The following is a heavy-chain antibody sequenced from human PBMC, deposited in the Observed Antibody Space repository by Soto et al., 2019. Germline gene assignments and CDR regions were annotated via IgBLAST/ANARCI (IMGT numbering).Heavy chain of an antibody. Sequence: ASVKVSCKASGYTFTSYGISWVRQAPGQGLEWMGWISAYNGNTNYAQKLQGRVTMTTDTSTSTAYMELRSMRSDDTAVYYCARELEYYDILTGYHMDAFDIWGQGTMVTVSS. D-gene: IGHD3-9*01. CDR1: GYTFTSYG. J-gene: IGHJ3*02. V-gene: IGHV1-18*01. CDR2: ISAYNGNT. CDR3: ARELEYYDILTGYHMDAFDI.